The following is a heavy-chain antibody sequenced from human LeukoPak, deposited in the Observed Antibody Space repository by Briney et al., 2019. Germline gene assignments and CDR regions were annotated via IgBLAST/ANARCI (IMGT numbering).Heavy chain of an antibody. CDR1: GGSISSYY. J-gene: IGHJ6*02. D-gene: IGHD3-9*01. Sequence: SETLSLTCTVSGGSISSYYWSWIRQPAGKGLEWIGRIYTSGSTNYNPSLKSRVTMSVDTSKNQFSLKLTSVTAADTAVYYCARADILTGYRSAYYYYGMDVWGQGTTVTVSS. CDR2: IYTSGST. CDR3: ARADILTGYRSAYYYYGMDV. V-gene: IGHV4-4*07.